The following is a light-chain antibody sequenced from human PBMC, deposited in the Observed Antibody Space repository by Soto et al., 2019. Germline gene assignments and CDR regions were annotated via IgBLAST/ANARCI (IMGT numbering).Light chain of an antibody. CDR3: SSYTIRTAYL. Sequence: QSALTQPASVSGSPGQSITISCTGTMRDVGAYDLVSWYQQHPGKAPQLIIFEVSYRPSGVSYRFSGSKSGNTASLTISGLQAEDEADYFCSSYTIRTAYLFGTGTKLTVL. CDR1: MRDVGAYDL. V-gene: IGLV2-14*01. J-gene: IGLJ1*01. CDR2: EVS.